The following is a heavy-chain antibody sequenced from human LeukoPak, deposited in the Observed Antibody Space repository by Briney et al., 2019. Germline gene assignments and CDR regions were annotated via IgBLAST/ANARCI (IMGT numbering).Heavy chain of an antibody. D-gene: IGHD3-22*01. CDR2: ISGSGGRT. V-gene: IGHV3-23*01. CDR3: AKDSLPNGIVAVMSY. CDR1: GFTFSSYG. Sequence: PGGSLRLSCAASGFTFSSYGMSWVRQAPGKGLEWVSGISGSGGRTYYADFVKGRFTISRDNSKNTLFLQMNSLRAEDTAVYYCAKDSLPNGIVAVMSYWGQGTLVTVSS. J-gene: IGHJ4*02.